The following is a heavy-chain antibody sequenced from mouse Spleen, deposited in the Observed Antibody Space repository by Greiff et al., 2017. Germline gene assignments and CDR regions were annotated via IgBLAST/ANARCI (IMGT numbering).Heavy chain of an antibody. V-gene: IGHV1-22*01. D-gene: IGHD4-1*01. CDR2: INPNNGGT. CDR3: ARKRLTGTGYYFDY. J-gene: IGHJ2*01. Sequence: VQLQQSGPELVKPGASVKMSCKASGYTFTDYNMHWVKQSHGKSLEWIGYINPNNGGTSYNQKFKGKATLTVNKSSSTAYMELRSLTSEDSAVYYCARKRLTGTGYYFDYWGQGTTLTVSS. CDR1: GYTFTDYN.